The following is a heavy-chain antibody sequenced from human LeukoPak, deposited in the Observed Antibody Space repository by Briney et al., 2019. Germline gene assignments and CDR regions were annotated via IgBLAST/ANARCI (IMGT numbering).Heavy chain of an antibody. CDR1: GFTFSNAW. CDR3: TSTVDY. J-gene: IGHJ4*02. V-gene: IGHV3-15*01. Sequence: GGSLRLSCAASGFTFSNAWMSRVRQAPGKGLEWVSRIKSKTDGGTTDYAAPVKGRFTISRDDSKNTLYLQMNSLKTEDTAVYYCTSTVDYWGQGTLVTVSS. CDR2: IKSKTDGGTT.